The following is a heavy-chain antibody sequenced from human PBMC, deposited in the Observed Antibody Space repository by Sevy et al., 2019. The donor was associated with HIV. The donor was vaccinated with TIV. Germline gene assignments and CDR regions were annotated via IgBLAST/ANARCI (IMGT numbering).Heavy chain of an antibody. CDR3: AKDTIPRSSSGPGDY. D-gene: IGHD6-13*01. V-gene: IGHV3-43*01. CDR2: ISWDGGST. J-gene: IGHJ4*02. CDR1: GFTFDDYT. Sequence: GGSLRLSCAASGFTFDDYTMHWVRQAPGKGLEWVSLISWDGGSTYYADSVKGRFTISRDNSKNSLYLQMNSLRTEDTALYYRAKDTIPRSSSGPGDYWGQGTLVTVSS.